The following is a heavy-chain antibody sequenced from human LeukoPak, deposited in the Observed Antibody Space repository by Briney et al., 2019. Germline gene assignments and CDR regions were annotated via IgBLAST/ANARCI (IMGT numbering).Heavy chain of an antibody. V-gene: IGHV1-46*01. D-gene: IGHD6-19*01. J-gene: IGHJ5*02. CDR3: ARAGIVMAGTHWFDP. CDR1: GYTFTSYY. CDR2: INPSSGVT. Sequence: ASVKVSCKASGYTFTSYYMHWVRQAPGQGLEWMGRINPSSGVTDYAQKFQGRVTMTRDTSTTTVYMDLSSLRSDDAAVYYCARAGIVMAGTHWFDPWGQGTLVTVSS.